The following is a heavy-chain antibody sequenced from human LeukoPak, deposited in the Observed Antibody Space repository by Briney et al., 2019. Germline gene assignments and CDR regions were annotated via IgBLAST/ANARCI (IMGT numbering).Heavy chain of an antibody. Sequence: LSLTCAVYAGSFSGYYWSWIRQPPGKGLEWISYITNGSDIRHYAGSVEGRFTVSRDNAKNSLYLQMNSLRAEDTAIYYCARGTLFWGQGTLVTVSS. CDR2: ITNGSDIR. V-gene: IGHV3-11*06. CDR1: AGSFSGYY. D-gene: IGHD1-14*01. CDR3: ARGTLF. J-gene: IGHJ4*02.